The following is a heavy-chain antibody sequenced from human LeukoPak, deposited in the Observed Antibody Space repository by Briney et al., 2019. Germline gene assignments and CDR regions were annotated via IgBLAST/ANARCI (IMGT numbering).Heavy chain of an antibody. V-gene: IGHV4-30-4*08. J-gene: IGHJ5*02. CDR3: AREGKFLGGRYSYGYNWFDP. CDR2: IYYSGST. Sequence: SETLSLTCTVSGGSISSGDYYWSWIRQPPGKGLEWIGYIYYSGSTYYNPSLKSRVTISVDTSKNQFSLKLSSVTAADTAVYYCAREGKFLGGRYSYGYNWFDPWGQGTLVTVSS. CDR1: GGSISSGDYY. D-gene: IGHD5-18*01.